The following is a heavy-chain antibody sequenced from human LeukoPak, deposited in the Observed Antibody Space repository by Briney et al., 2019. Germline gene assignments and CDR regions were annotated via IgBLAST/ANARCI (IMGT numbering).Heavy chain of an antibody. D-gene: IGHD2-21*01. Sequence: PGGSLRLSCTVSGFTFGNYAMTWVRQGPGKGLESVSSASTDGTPYYANSVKGRFTISRDNSKSTLDLRMNSLRAEDTAVYYCAKLRHGGYYSYMDVWGKGTTVTVSS. CDR2: ASTDGTP. CDR1: GFTFGNYA. V-gene: IGHV3-23*01. CDR3: AKLRHGGYYSYMDV. J-gene: IGHJ6*03.